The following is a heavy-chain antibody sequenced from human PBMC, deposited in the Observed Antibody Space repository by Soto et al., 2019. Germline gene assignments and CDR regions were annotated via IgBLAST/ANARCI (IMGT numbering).Heavy chain of an antibody. CDR1: GFTFSSYS. Sequence: PGGSLRLSCAASGFTFSSYSMHWVRQAPGKGLEWVSYISSSSSTIYYADSVKGRFTISRDNARNSLYLQMNSLRAEDTAVYYCAGSWANWFDPWGQGTLVTVSS. J-gene: IGHJ5*02. V-gene: IGHV3-48*01. CDR2: ISSSSSTI. D-gene: IGHD1-26*01. CDR3: AGSWANWFDP.